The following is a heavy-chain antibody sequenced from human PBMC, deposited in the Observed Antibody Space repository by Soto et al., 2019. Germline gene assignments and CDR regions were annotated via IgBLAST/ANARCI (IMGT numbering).Heavy chain of an antibody. CDR2: IYYNGNT. J-gene: IGHJ4*02. Sequence: PSETLSLTCTVSGGSISSGGYYWSWIRQHPGRGLEWIGYIYYNGNTYYNPSLKSRVTVSVDTSKNQFSLNVRSVTAADTAVYYCARARGYSGYDQYYFDYWGQGTLVTVSS. CDR1: GGSISSGGYY. CDR3: ARARGYSGYDQYYFDY. D-gene: IGHD5-12*01. V-gene: IGHV4-31*03.